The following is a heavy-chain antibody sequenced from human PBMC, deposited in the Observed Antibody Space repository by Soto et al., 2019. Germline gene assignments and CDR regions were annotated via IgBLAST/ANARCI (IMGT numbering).Heavy chain of an antibody. Sequence: ASVKVSCKASGYTFTSYGISWVRQAPGQGLEWMGWISAYNGNTNYAQKLQGRVTMTTDTSTSTAYMELRSLRSEDTAVYYCARGYQYYDFWSCYISGRTDNWFDPWGQGTLVTVSS. CDR1: GYTFTSYG. CDR2: ISAYNGNT. CDR3: ARGYQYYDFWSCYISGRTDNWFDP. D-gene: IGHD3-3*01. V-gene: IGHV1-18*01. J-gene: IGHJ5*02.